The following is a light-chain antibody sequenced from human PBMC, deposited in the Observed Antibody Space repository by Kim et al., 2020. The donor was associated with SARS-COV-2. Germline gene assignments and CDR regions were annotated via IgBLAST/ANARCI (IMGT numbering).Light chain of an antibody. CDR1: QSVSSH. Sequence: LSPGKRANRARRASQSVSSHLAWHQQEPGQDPRLLIYDASNRATGIPVRFSGSGSGTDFTLTISSLEPEDCAVYYCQQRFNWSLTFGGGTKVDIK. CDR2: DAS. V-gene: IGKV3-11*01. J-gene: IGKJ4*01. CDR3: QQRFNWSLT.